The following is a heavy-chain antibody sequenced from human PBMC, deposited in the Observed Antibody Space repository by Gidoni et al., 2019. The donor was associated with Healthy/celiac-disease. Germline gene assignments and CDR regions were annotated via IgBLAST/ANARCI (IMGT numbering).Heavy chain of an antibody. Sequence: QVQLVQSGAEVKKPGSSVQVSCKASGGTFSSYAISWVRQAPGQGLEWMGGNIPIFGTANYAQKFQGRVTITADESTSTAYMELSSLGSEDTAVYYCARNLGVVVTAQPFDYWGQGTLVTVSS. V-gene: IGHV1-69*01. CDR2: NIPIFGTA. D-gene: IGHD2-21*02. CDR1: GGTFSSYA. J-gene: IGHJ4*02. CDR3: ARNLGVVVTAQPFDY.